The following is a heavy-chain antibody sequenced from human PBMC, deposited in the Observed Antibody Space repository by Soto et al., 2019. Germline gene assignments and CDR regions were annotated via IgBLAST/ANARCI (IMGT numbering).Heavy chain of an antibody. Sequence: VQLVESGGGSVQPGKSLRLSCAASGFTFDDYAMHWVRQAPGKGLEWVSGISWNSGSIGYADSVKGRFTISRDNGKNSLYLQINSLRAEDTALYYCARDYGYDSSGYLFDYWGQGTLVTVSS. CDR1: GFTFDDYA. D-gene: IGHD3-22*01. CDR3: ARDYGYDSSGYLFDY. J-gene: IGHJ4*02. V-gene: IGHV3-9*01. CDR2: ISWNSGSI.